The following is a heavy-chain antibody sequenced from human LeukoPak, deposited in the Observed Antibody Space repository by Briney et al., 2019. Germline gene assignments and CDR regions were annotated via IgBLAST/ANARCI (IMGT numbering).Heavy chain of an antibody. CDR2: IWYDGSNK. CDR3: ARDRPGGGINGMDV. J-gene: IGHJ6*02. D-gene: IGHD3-16*01. V-gene: IGHV3-33*01. CDR1: GFIFSNCG. Sequence: ERSLRLSCAASGFIFSNCGIHWVGQAPGRGLEWVAVIWYDGSNKYYADSVKGRFTVSRDNSKNMVHLQMNSLRAEDTAVYYCARDRPGGGINGMDVWGQGTTVTVSS.